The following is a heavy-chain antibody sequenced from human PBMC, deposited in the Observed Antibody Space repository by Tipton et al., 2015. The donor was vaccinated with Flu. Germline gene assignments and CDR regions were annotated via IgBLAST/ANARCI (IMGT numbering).Heavy chain of an antibody. CDR3: AKVSGYSVYVPYLDH. D-gene: IGHD5/OR15-5a*01. J-gene: IGHJ4*02. V-gene: IGHV3-23*01. CDR2: ISGNGRDT. Sequence: SLRLSCTVSGFNFNKYAMTWVRQAPGKGLEWVSTISGNGRDTYYRDSVKGRFTISRDNSNNTLYLQMNSLRAEDTAVFYCAKVSGYSVYVPYLDHWGQGTLVSVSS. CDR1: GFNFNKYA.